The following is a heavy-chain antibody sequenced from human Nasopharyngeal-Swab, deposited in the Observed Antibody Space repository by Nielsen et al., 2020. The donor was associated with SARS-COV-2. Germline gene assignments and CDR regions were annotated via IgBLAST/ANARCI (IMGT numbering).Heavy chain of an antibody. Sequence: SETLSLTCAVYGGSFSGYYWSWIRQPPGKGLEWIGEINHSGSTNYNPSLKSRVTISVDTSKNQFSLKLSSVTAADTAVYYCASAEWFRELSGSWWGQGTLVTVSS. V-gene: IGHV4-34*01. J-gene: IGHJ4*02. CDR2: INHSGST. D-gene: IGHD3-10*01. CDR1: GGSFSGYY. CDR3: ASAEWFRELSGSW.